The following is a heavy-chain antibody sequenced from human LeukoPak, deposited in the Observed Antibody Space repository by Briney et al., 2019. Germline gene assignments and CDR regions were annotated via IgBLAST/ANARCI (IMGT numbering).Heavy chain of an antibody. J-gene: IGHJ6*02. CDR2: IKSKTDGGTT. CDR3: TTAYKSTVDTAMVIGLMDV. CDR1: GFTFSIAW. D-gene: IGHD5-18*01. Sequence: GGSLRLSCAASGFTFSIAWLSWVRQAPGKGLEWVGCIKSKTDGGTTDYAAPVKGRFTISRDYSKNTLYLQMNSLKTEDTAVYYCTTAYKSTVDTAMVIGLMDVWGQGTTVTVSS. V-gene: IGHV3-15*01.